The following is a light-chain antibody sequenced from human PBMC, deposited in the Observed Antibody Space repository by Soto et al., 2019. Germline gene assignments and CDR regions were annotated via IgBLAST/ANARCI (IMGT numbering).Light chain of an antibody. J-gene: IGKJ5*01. V-gene: IGKV3-20*01. CDR1: QSVSSRY. CDR2: GAS. Sequence: EIVLTQSPGTLSLSPGERATLSCRASQSVSSRYLAWYQQKPGQTPRLLIYGASSRATGIPDRFSGSGSGTDFILTISRLEPEDFAVYYCQQYGSSPSITFGQGTRLEIK. CDR3: QQYGSSPSIT.